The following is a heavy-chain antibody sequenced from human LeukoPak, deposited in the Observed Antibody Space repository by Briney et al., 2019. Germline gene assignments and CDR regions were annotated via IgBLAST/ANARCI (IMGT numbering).Heavy chain of an antibody. J-gene: IGHJ4*02. CDR2: ISRDSSNI. V-gene: IGHV3-48*01. D-gene: IGHD2-2*01. Sequence: GGSLRLSCAASGFSFTSYSINWVRQAPGKGLEWVSYISRDSSNIYYADSVKGRFTISRDNAKNSLYLQMNSLRAEDTAVYYCARVGTYCSSTSCYPQTDYWGQGTLVTVSS. CDR3: ARVGTYCSSTSCYPQTDY. CDR1: GFSFTSYS.